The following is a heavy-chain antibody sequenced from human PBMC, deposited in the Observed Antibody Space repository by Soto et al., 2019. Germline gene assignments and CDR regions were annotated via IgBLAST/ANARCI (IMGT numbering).Heavy chain of an antibody. Sequence: EVQLLESGGGLVQPGGSLRLSCSASGFTFSSHDMIWVRQAPGKGLEWVSGVSGGGITSYADSEKGRFTISRDKSRNTLYLQMNSRRVEDTAVYYCVKGCWGDYWGQGTLVTVSS. CDR3: VKGCWGDY. CDR2: VSGGGIT. J-gene: IGHJ4*02. V-gene: IGHV3-23*01. D-gene: IGHD3-16*01. CDR1: GFTFSSHD.